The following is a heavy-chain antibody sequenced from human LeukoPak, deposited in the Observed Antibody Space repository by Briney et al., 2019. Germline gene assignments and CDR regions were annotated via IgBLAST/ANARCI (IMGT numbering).Heavy chain of an antibody. Sequence: GGSLRLSCAASGFTFSSYGMTWVRQAPGKGLEWVSAISGSGGNTYYADSVKGRFTISRDNSKNTLYLQMNSLRAEDTAVYYCAKDRRAGSYDYCGQGTLVTVSS. J-gene: IGHJ4*02. D-gene: IGHD3-10*01. CDR3: AKDRRAGSYDY. CDR2: ISGSGGNT. CDR1: GFTFSSYG. V-gene: IGHV3-23*01.